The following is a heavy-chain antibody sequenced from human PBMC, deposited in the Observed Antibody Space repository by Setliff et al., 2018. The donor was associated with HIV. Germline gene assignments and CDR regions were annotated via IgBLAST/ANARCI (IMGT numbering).Heavy chain of an antibody. Sequence: SGPTLVNPTQTLTLTCTFSGFSLSTSGVGVGWIRQPPGKALEWLAVIYWNTEISYSTSLKSRLTISKDTSKSQVVLTLTNMDPVDTATYFCARTQWKYYYYYYMDVWGKGTTVTVSS. CDR2: IYWNTEI. V-gene: IGHV2-5*01. D-gene: IGHD6-19*01. CDR1: GFSLSTSGVG. CDR3: ARTQWKYYYYYYMDV. J-gene: IGHJ6*03.